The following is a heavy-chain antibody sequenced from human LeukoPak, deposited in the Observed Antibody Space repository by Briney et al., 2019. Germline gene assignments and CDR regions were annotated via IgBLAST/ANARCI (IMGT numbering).Heavy chain of an antibody. Sequence: GGSLRLSCTASKFTFSHYGMQWVRQAPGKGLQWVSVIYTGDTPRYADSVKGRFTISRDNSKNTLYLQMNSLRAEDTAVYYCARDLNYYDSSGWYYWGQGTLVTVSS. CDR3: ARDLNYYDSSGWYY. D-gene: IGHD3-22*01. V-gene: IGHV3-NL1*01. J-gene: IGHJ4*02. CDR2: IYTGDTP. CDR1: KFTFSHYG.